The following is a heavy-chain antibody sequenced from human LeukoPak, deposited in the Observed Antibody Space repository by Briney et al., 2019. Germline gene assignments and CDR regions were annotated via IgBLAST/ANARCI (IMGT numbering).Heavy chain of an antibody. V-gene: IGHV1-46*01. CDR3: GRVKGGVTARGAFDI. CDR2: INPSGGST. D-gene: IGHD2-21*02. Sequence: ASVKVSCKASGYTFTSYYMHWVRQAPGQGLEWMGIINPSGGSTSYAQKFQGRVTITRDTSTSTVYTELSSLRSEDTAGYYCGRVKGGVTARGAFDIWGQGTMVTVSS. J-gene: IGHJ3*02. CDR1: GYTFTSYY.